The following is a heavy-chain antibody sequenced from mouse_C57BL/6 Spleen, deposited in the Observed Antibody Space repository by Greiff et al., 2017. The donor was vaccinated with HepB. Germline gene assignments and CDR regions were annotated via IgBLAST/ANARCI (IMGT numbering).Heavy chain of an antibody. Sequence: QVQLQQSGAELVRPGTSVKVSCKASGYAFTNYLIEWVKQRPGQGLEWIGVINPGSGGTNYNEKFKGKATLTADKSSSTAYMQLSSLTSEDSAVYFCARGGGLKDFDYWGQGTTLTVSS. CDR2: INPGSGGT. J-gene: IGHJ2*01. CDR1: GYAFTNYL. CDR3: ARGGGLKDFDY. D-gene: IGHD1-3*01. V-gene: IGHV1-54*01.